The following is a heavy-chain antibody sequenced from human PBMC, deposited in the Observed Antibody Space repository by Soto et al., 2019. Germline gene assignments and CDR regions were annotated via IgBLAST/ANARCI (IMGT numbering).Heavy chain of an antibody. Sequence: QITLKESGPTLVKPTQTLTLTCTFSGFSLTTSGVGVGWIRQPPGKALEWLALVYRDDDKRYTPSLKSRLTITKDTSTNQVVFTMTTMDPLDTATYYCERNIDGGYVGDFDVWGQGTMVNVSS. CDR2: VYRDDDK. V-gene: IGHV2-5*02. CDR3: ERNIDGGYVGDFDV. CDR1: GFSLTTSGVG. J-gene: IGHJ3*01. D-gene: IGHD5-12*01.